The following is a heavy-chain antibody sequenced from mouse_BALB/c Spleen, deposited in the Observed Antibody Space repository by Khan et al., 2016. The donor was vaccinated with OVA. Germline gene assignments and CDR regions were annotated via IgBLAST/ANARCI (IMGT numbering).Heavy chain of an antibody. J-gene: IGHJ3*01. CDR1: GYSITSEYA. D-gene: IGHD2-4*01. CDR2: INYSGST. V-gene: IGHV3-2*02. CDR3: TRKDYYDYDPFPY. Sequence: EVKVVESGPGLVKPSQSLSLTCTVTGYSITSEYAWNWIRQFPGNKLEWMGYINYSGSTRFNPSLQSRTSITRDTSKNQFFLQLKSLTTEDTATYYCTRKDYYDYDPFPYWGQGTLVTVSA.